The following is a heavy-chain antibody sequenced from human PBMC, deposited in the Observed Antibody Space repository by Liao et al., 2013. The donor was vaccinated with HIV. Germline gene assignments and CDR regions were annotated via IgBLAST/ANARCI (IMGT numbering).Heavy chain of an antibody. J-gene: IGHJ6*03. D-gene: IGHD6-19*01. V-gene: IGHV4-61*02. Sequence: QVQLQESGPGLVKPSQTLSLTCTVSGDSISSGSYYWSWIRQPAGKGLEWIGRIYTSGSTSYNPSLKSRVTISVDTSKNQFSLNLSSVTAADTAVYYCAGAAPYSSGWSYSYYYYLDVWGKGTTVIVSS. CDR1: GDSISSGSYY. CDR3: AGAAPYSSGWSYSYYYYLDV. CDR2: IYTSGST.